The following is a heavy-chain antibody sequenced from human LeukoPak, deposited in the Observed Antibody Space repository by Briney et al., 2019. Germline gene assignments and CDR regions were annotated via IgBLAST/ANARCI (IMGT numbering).Heavy chain of an antibody. Sequence: SETLSLTCTVSGGSISGFYWSWIRQPPGKGLEWVAYIYYTGSSNYNPSLRSRVTISVDTSKNQLSLTLSSVTAADTAVYYCARNELRSYGLVHYWGQGTLVTVSS. CDR2: IYYTGSS. CDR1: GGSISGFY. CDR3: ARNELRSYGLVHY. D-gene: IGHD1-26*01. V-gene: IGHV4-59*01. J-gene: IGHJ4*02.